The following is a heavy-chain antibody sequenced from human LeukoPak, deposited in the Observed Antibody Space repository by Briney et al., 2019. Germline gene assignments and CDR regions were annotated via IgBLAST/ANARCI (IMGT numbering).Heavy chain of an antibody. V-gene: IGHV1-18*01. CDR2: ISAYNGNT. CDR3: AKSFNYDSSGYHDY. Sequence: ASVKVSCKASGYTFTSYGISWVRQAPGQGLEWMGWISAYNGNTNYAQKLQGRVTMTTDTSTSTAYMELRSLRSDDTAVYYCAKSFNYDSSGYHDYWGQGTLVTVSS. D-gene: IGHD3-22*01. J-gene: IGHJ4*02. CDR1: GYTFTSYG.